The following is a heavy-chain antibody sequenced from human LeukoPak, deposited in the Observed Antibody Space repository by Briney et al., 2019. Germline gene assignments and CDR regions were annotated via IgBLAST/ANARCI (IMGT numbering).Heavy chain of an antibody. Sequence: GGSLRLSCAASGFTFSIYWMYWVRQAPGKGLVWVSRINSDGSSTSYADSVKGRFTVSRDNAKNTLYLQMNGLRAEDTAVYYCARPIVGTNTFDYWGQGTLVTVSS. CDR1: GFTFSIYW. V-gene: IGHV3-74*01. D-gene: IGHD1-26*01. CDR2: INSDGSST. J-gene: IGHJ4*02. CDR3: ARPIVGTNTFDY.